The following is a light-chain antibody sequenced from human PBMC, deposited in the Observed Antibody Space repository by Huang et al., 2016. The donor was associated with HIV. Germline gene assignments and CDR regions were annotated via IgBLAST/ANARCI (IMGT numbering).Light chain of an antibody. V-gene: IGKV3-15*01. CDR1: QSVSTN. CDR3: QQYSDWPIT. Sequence: IMMTQSPATLSLSPGQGPTLSCRASQSVSTNLAWYQQKPGQAPSLLIYDASTRATGISARFRGSGSGTEFTLTITSLQSEDFAVYFCQQYSDWPITFGPGTTVDLK. J-gene: IGKJ3*01. CDR2: DAS.